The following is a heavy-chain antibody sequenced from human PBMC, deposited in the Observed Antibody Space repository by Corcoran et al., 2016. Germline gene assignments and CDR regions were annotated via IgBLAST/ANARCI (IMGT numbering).Heavy chain of an antibody. Sequence: QVQLVESGGGVVQPGRSLRLSCAASGFTFSSYGMHWVRQAPGKGLEWVAVIWYDGSNKYYADSVKGRFTISRDNSKNTLYLQMNSLGAEDTSVYYCAGDLSVGAPKNWFDPWGQGTLVTVSS. CDR1: GFTFSSYG. D-gene: IGHD1-26*01. CDR2: IWYDGSNK. V-gene: IGHV3-33*01. J-gene: IGHJ5*02. CDR3: AGDLSVGAPKNWFDP.